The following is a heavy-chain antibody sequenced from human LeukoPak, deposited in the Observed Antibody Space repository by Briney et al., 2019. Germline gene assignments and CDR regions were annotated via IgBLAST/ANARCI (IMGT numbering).Heavy chain of an antibody. CDR1: GFAFTSYT. CDR2: ITTSGSI. D-gene: IGHD5-12*01. CDR3: ARDRDIVAFDF. V-gene: IGHV3-69-1*01. Sequence: GRSLRLSCSASGFAFTSYTINWVRQAPGKGLEWVSSITTSGSIKYADSVKGRFTISRDNAKNSVYLQMSSLRADDTAVYFCARDRDIVAFDFWGQGTLVTVSS. J-gene: IGHJ4*02.